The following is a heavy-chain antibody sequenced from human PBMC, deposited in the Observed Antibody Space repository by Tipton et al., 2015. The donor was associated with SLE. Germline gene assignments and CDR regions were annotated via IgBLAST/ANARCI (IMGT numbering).Heavy chain of an antibody. D-gene: IGHD4-11*01. CDR3: ARYTVGTMEDP. CDR1: GGSISSSSYY. J-gene: IGHJ5*02. V-gene: IGHV4-39*07. Sequence: TLSLTCTVSGGSISSSSYYWGWIRQPPGKGLEWIGSILYNGVTSYNPSLKSRITTSLDTSKNQFSLKLTSMTAADTAVYYCARYTVGTMEDPWGQGTLVTVSS. CDR2: ILYNGVT.